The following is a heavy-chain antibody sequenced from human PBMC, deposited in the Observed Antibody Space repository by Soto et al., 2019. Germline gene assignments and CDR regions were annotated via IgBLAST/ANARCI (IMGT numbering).Heavy chain of an antibody. CDR2: ISYDGSNT. CDR3: AKEGGLSGSYYISSSYYFDY. CDR1: GFTFSSYG. D-gene: IGHD1-26*01. J-gene: IGHJ4*02. Sequence: ESVGGVVPPGRSLRLSCVASGFTFSSYGMHWVRQAPGKGLEWVAIISYDGSNTYYADSVKGRFTISRDNSKNTLYLQMNSLRAEDTSVYYCAKEGGLSGSYYISSSYYFDYWGQGTLVTVSS. V-gene: IGHV3-30*18.